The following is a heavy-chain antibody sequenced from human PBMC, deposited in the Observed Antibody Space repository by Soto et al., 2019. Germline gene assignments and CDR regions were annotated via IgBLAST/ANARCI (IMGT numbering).Heavy chain of an antibody. J-gene: IGHJ3*02. D-gene: IGHD2-2*01. Sequence: ASVNVSCKASGYTFTSYGISWVRQAPGQGLEWMGWISAYNGNTNYAQKLQGRVTMTTDTSTSTAYMELRSLRSDDTAVYYCARDCSSTSCYNHDAFDIWGQGTIVTVSS. CDR2: ISAYNGNT. CDR3: ARDCSSTSCYNHDAFDI. CDR1: GYTFTSYG. V-gene: IGHV1-18*01.